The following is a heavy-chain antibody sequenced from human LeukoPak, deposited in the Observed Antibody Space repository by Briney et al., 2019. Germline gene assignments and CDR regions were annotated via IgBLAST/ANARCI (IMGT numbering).Heavy chain of an antibody. CDR2: ISDNGAST. J-gene: IGHJ4*02. CDR1: GFTFSNAA. Sequence: GGSLRLSCAASGFTFSNAAMSWVRQAPGKGLGWVATISDNGASTFYADSVKGRFTISRDNSKNTLHLPINTLRAEDTAVYFCTHKTGFDYWGQGTLVTVSS. CDR3: THKTGFDY. V-gene: IGHV3-23*01.